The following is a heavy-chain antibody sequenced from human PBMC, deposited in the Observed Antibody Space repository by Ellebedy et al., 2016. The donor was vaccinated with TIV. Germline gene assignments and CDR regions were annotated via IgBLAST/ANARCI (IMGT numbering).Heavy chain of an antibody. CDR1: GYTFTSYA. D-gene: IGHD5-12*01. CDR2: INAGNGNT. Sequence: AASVKVSCNASGYTFTSYAMHWVRQAPGQRLEWMGWINAGNGNTKYSQKFQGRVTITRDTSASTAYMELSSLRSEDTAVYYCARADLIVATTAPDYWGQGTLVTVSS. J-gene: IGHJ4*02. V-gene: IGHV1-3*01. CDR3: ARADLIVATTAPDY.